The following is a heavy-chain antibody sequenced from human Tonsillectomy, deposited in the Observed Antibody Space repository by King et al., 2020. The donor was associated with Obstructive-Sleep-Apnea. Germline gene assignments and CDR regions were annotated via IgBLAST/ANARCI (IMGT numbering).Heavy chain of an antibody. CDR2: KNQDGREK. V-gene: IGHV3-7*03. Sequence: VQLVESGGGLVQPGGSLRLSCAASGFSFTSYWMTWVRQAPGKGLECVANKNQDGREKYYVDSVRGRFTISRDNLKNSLYLQMNSLRAEDTAVYYCASEYGLQQYGLDVCGQGTTVTVSS. CDR3: ASEYGLQQYGLDV. J-gene: IGHJ6*02. D-gene: IGHD4-11*01. CDR1: GFSFTSYW.